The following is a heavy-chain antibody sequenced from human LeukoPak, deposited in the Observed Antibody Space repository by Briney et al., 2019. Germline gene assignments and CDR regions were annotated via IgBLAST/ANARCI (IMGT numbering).Heavy chain of an antibody. CDR2: IYYSGST. V-gene: IGHV4-59*12. D-gene: IGHD3-10*01. J-gene: IGHJ6*03. CDR1: GDSISSYY. Sequence: TTSETLSLTCSVSGDSISSYYWSWIRQPPGKGLEWIGYIYYSGSTNYNPSLKSRVTISVDTSKNQFSLKLSSVTAADTAVYYCARDVEVLLWFGELGNDYYYYMDVWGKGTTVTVSS. CDR3: ARDVEVLLWFGELGNDYYYYMDV.